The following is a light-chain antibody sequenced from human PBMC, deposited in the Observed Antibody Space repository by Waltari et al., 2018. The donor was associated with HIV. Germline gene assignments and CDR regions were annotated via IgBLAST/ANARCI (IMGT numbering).Light chain of an antibody. CDR1: QNINSL. J-gene: IGKJ1*01. V-gene: IGKV1-39*01. CDR3: QQSYRTPPVT. Sequence: DIQMTQSPSSLSASVGDRVNITCPASQNINSLLNWYQPRPCKAPKLLLYGASNLQSGVPSSFRDSGSGTDCTLTISSLHPEDFATYYCQQSYRTPPVTCRHGTRVEI. CDR2: GAS.